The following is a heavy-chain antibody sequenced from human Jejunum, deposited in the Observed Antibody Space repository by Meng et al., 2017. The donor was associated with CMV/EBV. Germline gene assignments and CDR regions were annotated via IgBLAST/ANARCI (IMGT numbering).Heavy chain of an antibody. CDR2: IRYDGSNE. V-gene: IGHV3-30*02. CDR1: GFTCSDYG. Sequence: SLRPSCAASGFTCSDYGMHWVRQAPGKGLEWVAFIRYDGSNEYYADSVKGRLTISRDNSKSTLFLQMNSLRPEDTAVYYCARDQTGYWGQGTLVTVSS. CDR3: ARDQTGY. J-gene: IGHJ4*02.